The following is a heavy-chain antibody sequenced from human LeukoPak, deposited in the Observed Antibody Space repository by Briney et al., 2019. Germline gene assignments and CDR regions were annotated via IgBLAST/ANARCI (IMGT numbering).Heavy chain of an antibody. V-gene: IGHV1-18*01. CDR2: ISAYNGNT. CDR3: ARDLNPTYYHDSSASKPTDY. D-gene: IGHD3-22*01. CDR1: GYTFTSYG. Sequence: ASVKVSCKASGYTFTSYGISWVRQAPGQGLEWMGWISAYNGNTNYAQKLQGRVTMTTDTSTSTAYMELRSLRSDDTAVYYCARDLNPTYYHDSSASKPTDYWGQGTLVTVSS. J-gene: IGHJ4*02.